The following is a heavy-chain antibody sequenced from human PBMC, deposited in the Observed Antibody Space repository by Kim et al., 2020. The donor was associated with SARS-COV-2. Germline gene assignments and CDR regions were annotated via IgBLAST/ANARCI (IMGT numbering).Heavy chain of an antibody. J-gene: IGHJ4*02. D-gene: IGHD5-18*01. CDR3: ASRGERYRGPLDY. Sequence: YANSVKERFTISRDNSTNTLYLEMDSLRAGHTAVYYCASRGERYRGPLDYWGQRTLVTVSS. V-gene: IGHV3-30*14.